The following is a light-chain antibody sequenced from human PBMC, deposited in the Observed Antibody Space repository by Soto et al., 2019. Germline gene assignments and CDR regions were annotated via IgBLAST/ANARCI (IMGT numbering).Light chain of an antibody. Sequence: EIVMTQSPATLSLSPGERATLSCRASESVSSKLVWYQKKPGQAPRLLLPDASTRATGIPARCSGTGSGTVFILTISSVESEDFSICDCQLHNARPTFGQGTRLEIK. J-gene: IGKJ5*01. CDR3: QLHNARPT. CDR2: DAS. CDR1: ESVSSK. V-gene: IGKV3-15*01.